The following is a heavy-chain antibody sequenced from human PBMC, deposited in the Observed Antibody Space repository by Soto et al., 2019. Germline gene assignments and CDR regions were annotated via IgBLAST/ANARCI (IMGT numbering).Heavy chain of an antibody. Sequence: PGGSLRLSCAASGFTFSSYAMSWVRQAPGKGLEWVSAISGSGGSTYYADSVKGRFTISRDNSKNTLYLQMNSLRAEDTAVYYCAKCHPTESSGWYPYLRGDFDPWGQGTLVTVSS. D-gene: IGHD6-19*01. CDR3: AKCHPTESSGWYPYLRGDFDP. CDR1: GFTFSSYA. CDR2: ISGSGGST. V-gene: IGHV3-23*01. J-gene: IGHJ5*02.